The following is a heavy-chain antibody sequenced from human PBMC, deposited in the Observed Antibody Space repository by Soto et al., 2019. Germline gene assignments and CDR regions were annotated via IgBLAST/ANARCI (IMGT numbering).Heavy chain of an antibody. CDR1: GFTFDDYG. D-gene: IGHD4-17*01. Sequence: GGSLRLSCIASGFTFDDYGMTWVRQVPGKGLEWVSGINRNGGSTDYVDSVEGRFTISRDNAKNSLYLQMHSLRAEDTALYYCASYGLYDMDVWGQGTAVTVSS. CDR3: ASYGLYDMDV. V-gene: IGHV3-20*04. J-gene: IGHJ6*02. CDR2: INRNGGST.